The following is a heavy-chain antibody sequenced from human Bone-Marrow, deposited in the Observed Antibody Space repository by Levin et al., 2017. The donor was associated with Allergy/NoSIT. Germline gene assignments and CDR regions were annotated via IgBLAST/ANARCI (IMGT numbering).Heavy chain of an antibody. CDR3: VRADCGGDCHSFAFDV. D-gene: IGHD2-21*02. Sequence: PGGSLRLSCEASGFRFGDYAMSWVRQAPGKGLQWVAGINWNGDITGYGHFVKGRFTVSRDNAKNSLYLQLNSLRAEDTALYHCVRADCGGDCHSFAFDVWGLGTMVAVSS. CDR2: INWNGDIT. V-gene: IGHV3-20*01. J-gene: IGHJ3*01. CDR1: GFRFGDYA.